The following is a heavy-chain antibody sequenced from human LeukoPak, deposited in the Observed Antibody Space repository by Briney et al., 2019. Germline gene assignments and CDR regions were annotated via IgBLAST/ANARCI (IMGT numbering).Heavy chain of an antibody. J-gene: IGHJ6*03. CDR1: GGSFSGYY. V-gene: IGHV4-34*01. D-gene: IGHD2-15*01. Sequence: SETLSLTCAVYGGSFSGYYWSWIRQPPGKGLEWIGEINHSGSTNYNPSLKSRVTISVDTSKNQFSLKLSFVTAADTAVYYCARFGGYYYYYYMDVWGKGTTVTISS. CDR2: INHSGST. CDR3: ARFGGYYYYYYMDV.